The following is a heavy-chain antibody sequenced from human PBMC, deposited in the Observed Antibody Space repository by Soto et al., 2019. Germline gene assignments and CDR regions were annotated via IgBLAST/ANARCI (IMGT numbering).Heavy chain of an antibody. D-gene: IGHD3-22*01. CDR3: ARDPFDYDSGIVPPPSRGFDY. J-gene: IGHJ4*02. CDR2: IRDGGSQK. CDR1: GLTFSNYN. V-gene: IGHV3-21*01. Sequence: GGSLRLSCAVSGLTFSNYNVNWVRQAPGKGLEWVSFIRDGGSQKYYEDYVKGRFTISRDNSKNTLFLQMNSVREADTAVYYCARDPFDYDSGIVPPPSRGFDYWGQGILVTVSS.